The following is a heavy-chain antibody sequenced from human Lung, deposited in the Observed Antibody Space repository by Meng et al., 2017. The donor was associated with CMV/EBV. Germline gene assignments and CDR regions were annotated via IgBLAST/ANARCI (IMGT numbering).Heavy chain of an antibody. D-gene: IGHD3-22*01. CDR1: GYTFGDYF. V-gene: IGHV1-2*02. CDR3: ARNNYYYDSSGPFGL. J-gene: IGHJ5*02. Sequence: GYTFGDYFIHWVRQAPGQGLEWMGWINPRSGDSKYAQKFQGRVTMTRDTAISATYMEVRRLTYGDTAVYYCARNNYYYDSSGPFGLWGQGALVTVSS. CDR2: INPRSGDS.